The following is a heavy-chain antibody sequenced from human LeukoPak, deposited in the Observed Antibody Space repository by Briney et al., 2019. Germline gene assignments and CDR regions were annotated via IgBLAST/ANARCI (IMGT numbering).Heavy chain of an antibody. D-gene: IGHD6-13*01. CDR3: ARVEYSSSWSPSGY. J-gene: IGHJ4*02. CDR2: ISSSSSYI. CDR1: GFTFSSYS. V-gene: IGHV3-21*01. Sequence: GGSLRLSCAASGFTFSSYSMNWVRQAPGKGLEWVSSISSSSSYIYYADSVKGRLTISRDNAKNSLYLQMNSLRAEDTAVYYCARVEYSSSWSPSGYWGQGTLVTVSS.